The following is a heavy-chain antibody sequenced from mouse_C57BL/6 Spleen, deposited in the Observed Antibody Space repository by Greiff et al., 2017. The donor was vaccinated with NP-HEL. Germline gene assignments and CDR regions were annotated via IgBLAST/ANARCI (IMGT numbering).Heavy chain of an antibody. CDR3: ARLAEQTGTRDY. V-gene: IGHV1-80*01. CDR1: GYAFSSYW. D-gene: IGHD4-1*01. CDR2: IYPGDGDT. Sequence: VQLQQSGAELVKPGASVKISCKASGYAFSSYWMNWVKQRPGKGLEWIGQIYPGDGDTTYNGKFKGKATLTADKSSSTAYMQLSSLTSEDSAVYFCARLAEQTGTRDYWGQGTTLTVSS. J-gene: IGHJ2*01.